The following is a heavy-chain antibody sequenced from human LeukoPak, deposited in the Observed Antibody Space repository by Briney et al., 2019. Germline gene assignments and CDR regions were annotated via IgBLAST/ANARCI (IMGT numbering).Heavy chain of an antibody. J-gene: IGHJ4*02. D-gene: IGHD3-16*02. Sequence: PGGSLRLSCAASGFTFSYYGMHWVRQPPGKGLEGVAVIWCDGGKKYYADSEKGRFTISRDNSKNTLYLQVSSLRAEDTAVYYCAKDFERYTTSRTPSDYWGQGTLVTVSS. CDR2: IWCDGGKK. CDR3: AKDFERYTTSRTPSDY. V-gene: IGHV3-33*06. CDR1: GFTFSYYG.